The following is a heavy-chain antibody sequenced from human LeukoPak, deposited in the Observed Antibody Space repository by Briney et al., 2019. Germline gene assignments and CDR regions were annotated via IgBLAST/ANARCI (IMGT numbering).Heavy chain of an antibody. V-gene: IGHV1-2*02. D-gene: IGHD3-10*01. CDR2: INPNSGGT. CDR1: GYTFTGYY. J-gene: IGHJ4*02. Sequence: ASVKVSCKASGYTFTGYYMHCVRQAPGQGLEWMGWINPNSGGTNYAQKFQGRVTMTRDTSISTAYMELSRLRSDDTAVYYCARPYYYGSGSHLDYWGQGTLVTVSS. CDR3: ARPYYYGSGSHLDY.